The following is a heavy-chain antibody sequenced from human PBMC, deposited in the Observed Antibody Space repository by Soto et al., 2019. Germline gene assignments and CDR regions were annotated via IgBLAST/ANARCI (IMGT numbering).Heavy chain of an antibody. D-gene: IGHD2-15*01. CDR1: GFILSTYA. CDR3: ARAGCDGGSCYTLVGLRYGMDV. J-gene: IGHJ6*02. CDR2: ISYDGNNK. V-gene: IGHV3-30-3*01. Sequence: QVQLVESGGGVVQPGRSLRLSCAASGFILSTYAMYWVRQAPGKGLEWVAVISYDGNNKYYADSVKGRFTISRDNSKNTLYLQMNSLRAEDTAVYYCARAGCDGGSCYTLVGLRYGMDVWGQGTTVIVSS.